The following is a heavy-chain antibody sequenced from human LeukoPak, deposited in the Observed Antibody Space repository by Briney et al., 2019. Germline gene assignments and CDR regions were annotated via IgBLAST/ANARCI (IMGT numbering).Heavy chain of an antibody. J-gene: IGHJ3*02. V-gene: IGHV4-34*01. Sequence: SETLSLTCAVYGVSFSGYYWSWIRQPPGKGLEWIGEINHSGSTNYNPSLKSRVTISVDTSKNQFSLKLSSVTAADTAVYYCARGVAFTMVRGVIIIRAFDIWGQGTMVTVSS. CDR2: INHSGST. CDR3: ARGVAFTMVRGVIIIRAFDI. D-gene: IGHD3-10*01. CDR1: GVSFSGYY.